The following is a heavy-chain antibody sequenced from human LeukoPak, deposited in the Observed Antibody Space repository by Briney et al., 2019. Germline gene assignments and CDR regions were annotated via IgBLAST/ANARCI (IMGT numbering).Heavy chain of an antibody. V-gene: IGHV3-23*01. CDR3: VRDRGSGWYYMDL. Sequence: GGSLRLSCAASGFTFSIYAMSWVRQAPGKGLEWVSVINSNGGTAHYAGSVRGRFTISRDNSKNIVSLQMKSPRADDTATYFCVRDRGSGWYYMDLWGQGPLVTVSS. CDR1: GFTFSIYA. CDR2: INSNGGTA. J-gene: IGHJ4*02. D-gene: IGHD6-19*01.